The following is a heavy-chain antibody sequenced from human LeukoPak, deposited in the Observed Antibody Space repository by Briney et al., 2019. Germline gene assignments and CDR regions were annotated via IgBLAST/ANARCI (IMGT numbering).Heavy chain of an antibody. J-gene: IGHJ4*02. Sequence: SETLSLTCTVSGGSITSPYWSWIRQPPGKGLEWIAYMYYSGSTSYHPSLKSRVTISLDTSKNQFSLKLSSVTAADTAVYYCVRMGSGGYWGQGTLVTVSS. CDR2: MYYSGST. D-gene: IGHD3-16*01. CDR3: VRMGSGGY. V-gene: IGHV4-59*11. CDR1: GGSITSPY.